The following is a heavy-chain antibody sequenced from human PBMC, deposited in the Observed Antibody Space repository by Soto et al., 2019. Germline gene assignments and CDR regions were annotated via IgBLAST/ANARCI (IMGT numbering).Heavy chain of an antibody. J-gene: IGHJ4*02. D-gene: IGHD6-6*01. CDR2: IYWDDDK. Sequence: QITLKESGPTLVKPTQTLTLTCTFSGFSLSTSGVDVGWIRQPPGKALDLLALIYWDDDKRYSPSLKSRLTITKDTSNNQVVLTMTNMDPLDTATYYCAHRRPYSNSPEYFFDYWGQGTLVTVSS. CDR3: AHRRPYSNSPEYFFDY. CDR1: GFSLSTSGVD. V-gene: IGHV2-5*02.